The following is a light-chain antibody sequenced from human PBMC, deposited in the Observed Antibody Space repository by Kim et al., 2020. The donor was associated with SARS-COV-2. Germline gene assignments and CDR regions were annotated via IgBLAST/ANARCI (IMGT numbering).Light chain of an antibody. CDR2: EDR. CDR3: YSTDFSGNHRV. J-gene: IGLJ3*02. CDR1: ALPKKY. Sequence: SYELTQTLSVSVSPGQTARITCSGEALPKKYAYWYQQKSGQAPVLVIYEDRKRPSGIPERFSASSSGTMATLTISGAQVEDEGDYYCYSTDFSGNHRVFGGGTQWTV. V-gene: IGLV3-10*01.